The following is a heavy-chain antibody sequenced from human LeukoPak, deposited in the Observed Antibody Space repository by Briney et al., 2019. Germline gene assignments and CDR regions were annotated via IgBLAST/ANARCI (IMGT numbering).Heavy chain of an antibody. D-gene: IGHD5-12*01. CDR3: ARKGYGGYVGYYYYYMDV. Sequence: PGGSLRLSCAASGFTFSSYAMHWVRQAPGKGLEYVSAISSNGGSTYYANSVKGRFTISRDNSKNTLYLQMGSLRAEDMAVYYCARKGYGGYVGYYYYYMDVWGKGTTVTISS. V-gene: IGHV3-64*01. CDR2: ISSNGGST. CDR1: GFTFSSYA. J-gene: IGHJ6*03.